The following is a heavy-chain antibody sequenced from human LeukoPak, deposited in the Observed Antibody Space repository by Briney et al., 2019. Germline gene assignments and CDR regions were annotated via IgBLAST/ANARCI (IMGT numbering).Heavy chain of an antibody. CDR3: ARAHEWELPSD. D-gene: IGHD1-26*01. V-gene: IGHV4-34*01. Sequence: PSETLSLTCAVYGGSFSGYYWSWIRQPPGKGLEWIGEINHSGSTNYNPSLKSRVTISVDTSKNQFSLKLSSVTAADTAAYYCARAHEWELPSDWGQGTLVTVSS. J-gene: IGHJ4*02. CDR1: GGSFSGYY. CDR2: INHSGST.